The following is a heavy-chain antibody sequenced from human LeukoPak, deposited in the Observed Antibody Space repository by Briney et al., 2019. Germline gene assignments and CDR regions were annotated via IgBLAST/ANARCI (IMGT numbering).Heavy chain of an antibody. Sequence: ASVKVSCKASGGTFSSYAISWVRQAPGQGLEWMGGIIPIFGTANYAQKFQGRVTITADKSTSTAYMELSSLRSDDTAVYYCASGVGVVAATPILYYYMDVWGKGTTVTISS. CDR1: GGTFSSYA. J-gene: IGHJ6*03. V-gene: IGHV1-69*06. CDR2: IIPIFGTA. CDR3: ASGVGVVAATPILYYYMDV. D-gene: IGHD2-15*01.